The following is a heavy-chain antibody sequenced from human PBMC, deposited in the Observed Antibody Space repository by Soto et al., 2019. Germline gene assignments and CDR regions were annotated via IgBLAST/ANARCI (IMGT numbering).Heavy chain of an antibody. CDR1: GDSMTKYY. CDR3: ARTVGAAYYFDF. V-gene: IGHV4-4*07. CDR2: IYTSGST. Sequence: TLSLTCTVSGDSMTKYYWSWIRQSAGKGLEWIGRIYTSGSTNYNPSFKSRVTMSIDTSNKHFSLSLKSVTAADTAVYYCARTVGAAYYFDFWGQGALVTVSS. J-gene: IGHJ4*02. D-gene: IGHD1-26*01.